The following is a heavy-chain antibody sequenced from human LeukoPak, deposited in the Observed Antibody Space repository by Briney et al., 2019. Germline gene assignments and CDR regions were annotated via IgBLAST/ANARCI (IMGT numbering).Heavy chain of an antibody. Sequence: SETLSLTCTVSGGSISGDYWNWLRQPPGKRLEWIGYTSYSGNTDYKPSLRSRVTMSVDTSNNQLSLKLTSATAADTAVYYCARWHSHGRYFDYWGQGALVTVSS. J-gene: IGHJ4*02. CDR1: GGSISGDY. D-gene: IGHD1-26*01. CDR3: ARWHSHGRYFDY. V-gene: IGHV4-59*01. CDR2: TSYSGNT.